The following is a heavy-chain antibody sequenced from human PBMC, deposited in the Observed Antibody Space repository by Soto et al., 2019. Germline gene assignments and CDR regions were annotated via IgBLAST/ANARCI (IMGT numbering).Heavy chain of an antibody. Sequence: PGGSLRLSCAASGFTFSSYAMSWVRQAPGKGLEWVSAISGSGGSTYYADSVKGRFTISRDNSKNTLYLQMNSLRAEDTAVYYCAKGSSSGPTGSYGMDVWGQGTTVTVSS. CDR3: AKGSSSGPTGSYGMDV. V-gene: IGHV3-23*01. CDR1: GFTFSSYA. J-gene: IGHJ6*02. CDR2: ISGSGGST. D-gene: IGHD5-12*01.